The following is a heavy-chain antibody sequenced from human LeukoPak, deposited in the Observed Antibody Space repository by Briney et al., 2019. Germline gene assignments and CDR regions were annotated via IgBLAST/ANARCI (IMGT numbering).Heavy chain of an antibody. D-gene: IGHD4-17*01. J-gene: IGHJ4*02. V-gene: IGHV1-2*02. CDR1: RYTFTGYY. CDR3: ARTPAGDYGDYDFDY. CDR2: INPNSGGT. Sequence: GASVKVSCKASRYTFTGYYMHWVRQAPGQGLEWMGWINPNSGGTNYAQKFQGRVTMTRDTSISTAYMELSRLRSDDTAVYYCARTPAGDYGDYDFDYWGQGTLVTVSS.